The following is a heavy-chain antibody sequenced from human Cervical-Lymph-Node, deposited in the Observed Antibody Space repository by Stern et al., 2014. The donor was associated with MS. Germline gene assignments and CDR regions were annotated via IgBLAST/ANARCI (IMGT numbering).Heavy chain of an antibody. Sequence: QVQLVQSGGGVVQTGRSLSLSCVASGFTFSTYAMHWVRQAPGKGLEWVAFVSYDGTQRNSTDSVKSRFTISRDNSKNTLYLHMNSLRDEDTAVYFCARGGRGVGLEYWGQGALVTVSS. D-gene: IGHD3-10*01. CDR2: VSYDGTQR. CDR3: ARGGRGVGLEY. V-gene: IGHV3-30-3*01. J-gene: IGHJ4*02. CDR1: GFTFSTYA.